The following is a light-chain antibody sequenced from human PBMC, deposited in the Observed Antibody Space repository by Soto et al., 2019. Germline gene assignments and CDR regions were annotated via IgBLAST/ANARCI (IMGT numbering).Light chain of an antibody. CDR2: KAS. CDR1: QSISSW. V-gene: IGKV1-5*03. CDR3: LQDYSWPWT. Sequence: DIQMTQSPPTLSASVGDRVTITCRASQSISSWLAWYQQKPGKAPKLLIYKASSLETGIPSRFSGSGYGTEFTLTINSLLPEDFATYFCLQDYSWPWTFGQGTKVDIK. J-gene: IGKJ1*01.